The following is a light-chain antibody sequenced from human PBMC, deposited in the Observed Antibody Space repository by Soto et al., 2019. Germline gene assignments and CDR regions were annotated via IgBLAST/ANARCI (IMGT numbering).Light chain of an antibody. J-gene: IGKJ1*01. CDR2: GAS. Sequence: EIVMTQSPATLSVSPGERATLSCRASQSVSSNLAWYQQKPGQAPRLLIYGASTRATGIPARFSGSGSGTEFTLTISSLQSEDFAVYYCQQYPETFGQGTKVDIK. CDR1: QSVSSN. V-gene: IGKV3-15*01. CDR3: QQYPET.